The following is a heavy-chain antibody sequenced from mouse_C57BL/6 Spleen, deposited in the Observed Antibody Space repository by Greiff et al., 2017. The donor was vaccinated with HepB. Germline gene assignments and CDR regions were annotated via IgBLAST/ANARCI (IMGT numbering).Heavy chain of an antibody. CDR1: GYAFSSSW. D-gene: IGHD2-4*01. Sequence: VQLQQSGPELVKPGASVKISCKASGYAFSSSWMNWVKQRPGKGLEWIGRIYPGDGDTNYNGKFKGKATLTADKSSSTAYMQLSSLTSEDSAVYFCARDNYEYDEGFAYWGQGTLVTVSA. CDR2: IYPGDGDT. V-gene: IGHV1-82*01. J-gene: IGHJ3*01. CDR3: ARDNYEYDEGFAY.